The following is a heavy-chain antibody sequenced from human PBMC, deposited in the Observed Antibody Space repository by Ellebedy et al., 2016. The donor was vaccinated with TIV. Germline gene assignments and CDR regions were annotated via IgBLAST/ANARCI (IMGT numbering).Heavy chain of an antibody. CDR3: AKDPEWEVVPGAMSYGMDV. Sequence: GESLKISXAASGFSFSSYAMSWVRQAPGKGLEWVSAVSGSGGYTNYADFVKGRFTISRDNSKNTLYLQMNSLTAEDTAVYYCAKDPEWEVVPGAMSYGMDVWGQGTTVTVSS. V-gene: IGHV3-23*01. CDR2: VSGSGGYT. J-gene: IGHJ6*02. D-gene: IGHD2-2*01. CDR1: GFSFSSYA.